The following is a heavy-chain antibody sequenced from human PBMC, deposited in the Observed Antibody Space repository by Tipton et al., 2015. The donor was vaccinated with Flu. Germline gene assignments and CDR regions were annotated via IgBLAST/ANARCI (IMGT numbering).Heavy chain of an antibody. CDR3: ARVSRRMVTSTLYYFDY. J-gene: IGHJ4*02. V-gene: IGHV4-59*01. D-gene: IGHD5-18*01. CDR2: IYYSGST. CDR1: GGSISSYY. Sequence: TLSLTCTVSGGSISSYYWSWIRQPPGKGLEWIGYIYYSGSTNHNPSLKSRVTISVDTSKNQFSLKLSSVTAADTAVYYCARVSRRMVTSTLYYFDYWGQGTLVTVSS.